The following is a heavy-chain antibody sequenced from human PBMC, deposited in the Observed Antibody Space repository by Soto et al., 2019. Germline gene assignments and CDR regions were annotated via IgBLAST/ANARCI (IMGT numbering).Heavy chain of an antibody. V-gene: IGHV4-38-2*02. D-gene: IGHD2-21*02. CDR1: GYSISSGYY. CDR3: ARDSVVVVTAIHRLYYYYYGMDV. CDR2: IYHSGST. Sequence: SETLSLTCAVSGYSISSGYYWGWIRQPPGKGLEWIGSIYHSGSTYYNPSLKSRVTISVDTSKNQFSLKLSSVTAADTAVYYCARDSVVVVTAIHRLYYYYYGMDVWGQGTTVTV. J-gene: IGHJ6*02.